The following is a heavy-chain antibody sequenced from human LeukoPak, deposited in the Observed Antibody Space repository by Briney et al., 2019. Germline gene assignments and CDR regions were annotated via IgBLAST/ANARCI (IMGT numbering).Heavy chain of an antibody. Sequence: GGSLTLSCATSGFTFNNYNMNWVRQAPGRALEWVSSITSSGTYIFYADSVKGRFTISRVNAKNSLYLQMNSLGPEDTAVYYCARDPYSGNYGNYYYYMDVWGKGTTVTISS. J-gene: IGHJ6*03. V-gene: IGHV3-21*01. D-gene: IGHD1-26*01. CDR3: ARDPYSGNYGNYYYYMDV. CDR2: ITSSGTYI. CDR1: GFTFNNYN.